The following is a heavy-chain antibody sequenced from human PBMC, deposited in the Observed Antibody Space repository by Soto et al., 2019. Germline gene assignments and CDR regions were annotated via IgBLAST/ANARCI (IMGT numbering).Heavy chain of an antibody. CDR1: GGSVSSGSYY. J-gene: IGHJ6*02. Sequence: PSETLSLTCTVSGGSVSSGSYYWSWIRQPPGKGLEWIGYIYYSGSTSYNPSLKSRVTISVDTSKNQFSLKLSSVTAADTAVYYCARGQSLGYYDXLTGYYRKPYYYYGMDVWGQGTTVTVSS. V-gene: IGHV4-61*01. CDR2: IYYSGST. CDR3: ARGQSLGYYDXLTGYYRKPYYYYGMDV. D-gene: IGHD3-9*01.